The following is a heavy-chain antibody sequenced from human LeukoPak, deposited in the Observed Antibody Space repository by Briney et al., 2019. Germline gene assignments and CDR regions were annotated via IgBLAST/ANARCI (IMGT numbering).Heavy chain of an antibody. Sequence: SVKVSCKASGYTFTSYDIKWVRQATGQGLEWMGGIIPIFGTANYAQKFQGRVTITADESTSTAYMELSSLRSEDTAVYYCASTYGGNSLYFQHWGQGTLVTVSS. CDR2: IIPIFGTA. CDR1: GYTFTSYD. J-gene: IGHJ1*01. V-gene: IGHV1-69*13. D-gene: IGHD4-23*01. CDR3: ASTYGGNSLYFQH.